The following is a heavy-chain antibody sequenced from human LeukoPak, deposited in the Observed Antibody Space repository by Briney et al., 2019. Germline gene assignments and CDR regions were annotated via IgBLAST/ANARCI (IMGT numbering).Heavy chain of an antibody. D-gene: IGHD2-2*01. CDR3: AKGRLVPAALLDY. Sequence: GGSLRLSCAASGLTFAGYAMSWVRQVPGKGLEWVSDISGGGDTTYYADSVKGRFTISRDNSKNTLYLQMNSLRAEDTAVYYCAKGRLVPAALLDYWGQGTLVTVSS. J-gene: IGHJ4*02. V-gene: IGHV3-23*01. CDR1: GLTFAGYA. CDR2: ISGGGDTT.